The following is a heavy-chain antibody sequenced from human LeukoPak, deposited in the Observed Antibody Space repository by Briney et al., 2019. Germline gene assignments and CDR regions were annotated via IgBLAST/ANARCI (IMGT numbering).Heavy chain of an antibody. CDR2: IGTSGDT. V-gene: IGHV3-13*04. CDR1: GFTFSSYG. J-gene: IGHJ4*02. D-gene: IGHD6-19*01. Sequence: GGSLRLSCAASGFTFSSYGMHWVRQATGKGLEWVSVIGTSGDTYYAGSVKGRFTISRENAKNSLYLQMNSLTAGDTAVYFCSRVGSSGWPNYFDSWGQGTLVTVSS. CDR3: SRVGSSGWPNYFDS.